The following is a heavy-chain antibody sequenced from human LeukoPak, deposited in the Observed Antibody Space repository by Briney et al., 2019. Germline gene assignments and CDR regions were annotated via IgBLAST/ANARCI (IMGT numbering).Heavy chain of an antibody. CDR1: GGSISSSNW. V-gene: IGHV4-4*02. CDR2: IYHSGST. CDR3: ARGYCSSTSCYKLDY. D-gene: IGHD2-2*02. Sequence: SGTLSLTCADSGGSISSSNWWSWVRQPPGKGLEWIGEIYHSGSTNYNPSLKSRVTISVDKSKNQLSLKLSSVTAADTAVYYCARGYCSSTSCYKLDYWGQGTLVTVSS. J-gene: IGHJ4*02.